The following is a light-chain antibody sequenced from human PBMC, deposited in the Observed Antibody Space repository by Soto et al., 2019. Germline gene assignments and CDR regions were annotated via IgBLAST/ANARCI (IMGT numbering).Light chain of an antibody. J-gene: IGLJ1*01. CDR3: TSYSSSSTPLV. Sequence: QSALTQPASVSGSPGQSITISCTGTSSDVGGYDWVSWYQHHPGKAPKLTIYDVNNRPTGVSNRFFGSKSGNTASLTISGLQAEDEDDYFCTSYSSSSTPLVFGTGTKLTVL. CDR1: SSDVGGYDW. V-gene: IGLV2-14*03. CDR2: DVN.